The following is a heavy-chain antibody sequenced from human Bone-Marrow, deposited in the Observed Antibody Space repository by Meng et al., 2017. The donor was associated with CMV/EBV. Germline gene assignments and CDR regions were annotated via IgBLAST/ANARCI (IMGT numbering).Heavy chain of an antibody. CDR1: GFTFSNAW. Sequence: GESLKIACAAPGFTFSNAWMNWVRQAPGKGLEWVGRIKSKTDGGTTYYAAPVKGRFTISRDESKNTLYLQMNSLKTEYTAGYYCTTVSIVVVPTAQGAYYYYGMDVWGQGTTVTVSS. CDR2: IKSKTDGGTT. J-gene: IGHJ6*02. V-gene: IGHV3-15*01. D-gene: IGHD2-2*01. CDR3: TTVSIVVVPTAQGAYYYYGMDV.